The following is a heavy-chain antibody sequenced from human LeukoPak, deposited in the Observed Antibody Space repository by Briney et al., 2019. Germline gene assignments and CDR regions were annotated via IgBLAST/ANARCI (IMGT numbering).Heavy chain of an antibody. D-gene: IGHD3-22*01. CDR3: AKDSLNEFYNPYLGIYYYDSSGYYTPTFDY. J-gene: IGHJ4*02. Sequence: GGSLRLSCAASGFTFSSYAMSWVRQAPGKGLEWVSAISASGGSTYYAASVKGWFTISRDNSQNTLYLQVNSLRAEDTAVYYCAKDSLNEFYNPYLGIYYYDSSGYYTPTFDYWGQGTLVTVSS. CDR2: ISASGGST. CDR1: GFTFSSYA. V-gene: IGHV3-23*01.